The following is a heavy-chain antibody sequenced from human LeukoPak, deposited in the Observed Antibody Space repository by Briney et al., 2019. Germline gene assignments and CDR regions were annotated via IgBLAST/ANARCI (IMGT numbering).Heavy chain of an antibody. CDR3: AKHYMGSSYNRGLDY. J-gene: IGHJ4*02. D-gene: IGHD3-10*01. CDR1: GYSISSGYY. CDR2: IYYSGYT. V-gene: IGHV4-38-2*02. Sequence: SETLSLTCTVSGYSISSGYYWGWIRQPPGKGLEWIGTIYYSGYTYYNPSLESRVTISVDTSKNQFSLKLSSVTAADTAIYYCAKHYMGSSYNRGLDYWGQGTLVTVSS.